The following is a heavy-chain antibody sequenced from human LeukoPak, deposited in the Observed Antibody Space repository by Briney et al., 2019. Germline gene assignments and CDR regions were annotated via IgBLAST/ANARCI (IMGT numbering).Heavy chain of an antibody. D-gene: IGHD6-13*01. V-gene: IGHV4-39*07. CDR2: IYYSGST. CDR1: GGSISSSSYY. J-gene: IGHJ3*01. Sequence: SETLSLTCTVSGGSISSSSYYWGWIRQPPGKGLEWIGSIYYSGSTYYNPSLKSRVTISLDTSKNQFSLKLSSVTAADTAVYYCASGPYSSPYEGANGFDLWGQGTMVTVSS. CDR3: ASGPYSSPYEGANGFDL.